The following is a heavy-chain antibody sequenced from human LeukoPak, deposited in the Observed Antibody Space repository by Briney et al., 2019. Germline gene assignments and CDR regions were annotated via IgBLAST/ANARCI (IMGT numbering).Heavy chain of an antibody. CDR1: GFTFSSYG. Sequence: GGSLRLSCAASGFTFSSYGLHWVRQAPGKGLEWVAVVSYDGSNIYYADFVKGRFTISRDNSKNTLFLQMNSLRAEDTAVYYCAKGSGYSYGPADSWGQGTLVTVSS. J-gene: IGHJ5*01. D-gene: IGHD5-18*01. V-gene: IGHV3-30*18. CDR3: AKGSGYSYGPADS. CDR2: VSYDGSNI.